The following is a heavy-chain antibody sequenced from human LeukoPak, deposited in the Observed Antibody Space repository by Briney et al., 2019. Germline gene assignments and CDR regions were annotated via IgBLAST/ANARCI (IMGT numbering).Heavy chain of an antibody. V-gene: IGHV1-69*05. CDR3: ARVVVATNYYYYYYMDV. CDR2: IIPIFGTA. Sequence: ASVKVSCKASGGTFSSYAISWVRQAPGQGLEWMGGIIPIFGTANYAQKFQGRVTITTDESTGTAYMELSSLRSEDTAVYYCARVVVATNYYYYYYMDVWGKGTTVTVSS. CDR1: GGTFSSYA. J-gene: IGHJ6*03. D-gene: IGHD5-12*01.